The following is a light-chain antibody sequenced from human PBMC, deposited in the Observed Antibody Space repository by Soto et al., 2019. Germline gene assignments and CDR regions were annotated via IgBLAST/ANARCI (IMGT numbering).Light chain of an antibody. J-gene: IGKJ1*01. CDR2: GAS. V-gene: IGKV3-15*01. CDR1: QSLGSY. Sequence: ESVLTHSPGTLSLSPCERATLSFRASQSLGSYLAWYQQKPGQAPRLLIYGASTRATGIPARFSGSGSGTEFTLTISSLQSEDFAVYYCQQYNNWPRTFGQGTKVDIK. CDR3: QQYNNWPRT.